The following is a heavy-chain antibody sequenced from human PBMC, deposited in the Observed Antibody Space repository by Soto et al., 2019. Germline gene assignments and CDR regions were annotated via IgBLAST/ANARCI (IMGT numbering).Heavy chain of an antibody. J-gene: IGHJ5*02. CDR2: IGGDGEST. CDR3: AKVGGFDP. CDR1: GFTFSRYA. Sequence: EEQLLESGGGLVKPGGSLRLSCAASGFTFSRYAMSWVRQIPGKGLECVSAIGGDGESTHYADSVKGRFTISRDNSQNTLYLQLNSLRVEDTAVYYCAKVGGFDPWGQGTLVTVSS. D-gene: IGHD4-17*01. V-gene: IGHV3-23*01.